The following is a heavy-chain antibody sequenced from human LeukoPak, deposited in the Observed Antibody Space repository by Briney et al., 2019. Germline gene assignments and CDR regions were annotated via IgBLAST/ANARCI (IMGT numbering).Heavy chain of an antibody. Sequence: ASVKVSCKASGYTFTHYAIHWVRQAPGQRLEWMGWINAGNGNTKYLQRFQGRVTITRDTSASTAYMELSSLGYEDRAVFYCARGPIAAVAFFDYWGQGPLVSVSS. D-gene: IGHD6-13*01. CDR1: GYTFTHYA. V-gene: IGHV1-3*01. J-gene: IGHJ4*02. CDR3: ARGPIAAVAFFDY. CDR2: INAGNGNT.